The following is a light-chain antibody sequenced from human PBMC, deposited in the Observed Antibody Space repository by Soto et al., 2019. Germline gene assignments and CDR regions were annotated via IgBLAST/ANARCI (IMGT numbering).Light chain of an antibody. CDR3: EAWDSSLRAVL. V-gene: IGLV1-51*01. CDR1: SSNIGNNF. CDR2: DNN. J-gene: IGLJ2*01. Sequence: QSVLTQPPSVSAAPGQKVTITCSGGSSNIGNNFVAWYHQLPGTAPKLLIYDNNQRPSGIADRFSGSKSGTSATLGITGLQTGDEADYFCEAWDSSLRAVLFGGGTKVTVL.